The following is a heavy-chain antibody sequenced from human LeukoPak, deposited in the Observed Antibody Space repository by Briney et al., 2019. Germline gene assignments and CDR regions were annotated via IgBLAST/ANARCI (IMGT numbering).Heavy chain of an antibody. Sequence: GRSLRLSCAASGFTFSSYAMHWVRQAPGKGLEWVAVISYDGSNKYYADSVKGRFTIPRDNSKNTLYLQMNSLRAEDTAVYYCARDKMVRGVINEYYFDYWGQGTLVTVSS. CDR3: ARDKMVRGVINEYYFDY. D-gene: IGHD3-10*01. J-gene: IGHJ4*02. CDR1: GFTFSSYA. V-gene: IGHV3-30-3*01. CDR2: ISYDGSNK.